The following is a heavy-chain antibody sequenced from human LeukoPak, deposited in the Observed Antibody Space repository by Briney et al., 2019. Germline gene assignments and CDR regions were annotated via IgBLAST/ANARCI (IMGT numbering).Heavy chain of an antibody. CDR2: INPNSGGT. D-gene: IGHD2-2*01. CDR1: GYTFTGYY. CDR3: ARVPLVPAAMGAAFDT. V-gene: IGHV1-2*02. Sequence: ASVKVSCKASGYTFTGYYMHWVRQAPGQGLEWMGWINPNSGGTNYAQKFQGRVTMTRDTSISTAYMELSRLRSDDTAVYYCARVPLVPAAMGAAFDTWGQGTMVTVSS. J-gene: IGHJ3*02.